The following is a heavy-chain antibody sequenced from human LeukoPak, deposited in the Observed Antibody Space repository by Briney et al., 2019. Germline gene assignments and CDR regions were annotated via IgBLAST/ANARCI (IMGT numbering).Heavy chain of an antibody. D-gene: IGHD6-13*01. CDR1: GFTFSSYE. V-gene: IGHV3-48*03. Sequence: PGGSLRLSCAASGFTFSSYEMNWVRQAPGKGLEWVSYISSSGSTIYYADSVKGRFTISRDNSKNSLYLQMNSLRAEDTALYYCAKDWDPDSRNGYYMDVWGKGTTVTVSS. CDR3: AKDWDPDSRNGYYMDV. J-gene: IGHJ6*03. CDR2: ISSSGSTI.